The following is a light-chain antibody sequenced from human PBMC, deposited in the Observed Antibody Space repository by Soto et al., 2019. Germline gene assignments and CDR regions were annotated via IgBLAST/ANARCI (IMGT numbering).Light chain of an antibody. Sequence: EIVMTQSPVTLSVSPGERATLSCRASQSVTTNLAWYQQKPGQAPRLLIYGASTRATGLPARFSGSGSGTEFTLTINSLQSEDFAVYYCQQYNNWPRTFGQGTKVDI. CDR1: QSVTTN. J-gene: IGKJ1*01. CDR3: QQYNNWPRT. V-gene: IGKV3-15*01. CDR2: GAS.